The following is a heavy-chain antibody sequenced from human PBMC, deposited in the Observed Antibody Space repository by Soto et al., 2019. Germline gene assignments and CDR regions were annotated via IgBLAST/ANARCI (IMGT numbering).Heavy chain of an antibody. CDR1: GYTFTSYY. CDR3: ARESEGYTTSNAFDI. Sequence: QVQLVQSGAEVKKPGASVKVSCKASGYTFTSYYMHWVRQAPGQGLEWMGIINPSGGSTSYAQKFQGRVTMTRDTATSTVYMELSSLRSEDTAVYYWARESEGYTTSNAFDIWGQGTMVTVSS. J-gene: IGHJ3*02. D-gene: IGHD4-17*01. CDR2: INPSGGST. V-gene: IGHV1-46*01.